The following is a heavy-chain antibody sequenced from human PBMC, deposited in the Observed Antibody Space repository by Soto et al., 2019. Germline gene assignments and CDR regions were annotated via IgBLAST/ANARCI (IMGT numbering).Heavy chain of an antibody. CDR1: GGSIRSSSYY. Sequence: PSETLSLTCTVSGGSIRSSSYYWGWIRQPPGKGLEWIGSIYYSGSTYYNPSLKSRVTISVDTSKNQFSLKLSSVTAADTTVYYCARAFTYDSSVGPGYFDYWRQGTLVTVSS. D-gene: IGHD3-22*01. CDR3: ARAFTYDSSVGPGYFDY. CDR2: IYYSGST. V-gene: IGHV4-39*01. J-gene: IGHJ4*02.